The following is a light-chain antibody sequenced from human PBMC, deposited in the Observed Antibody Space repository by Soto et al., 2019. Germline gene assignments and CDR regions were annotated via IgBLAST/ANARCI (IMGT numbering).Light chain of an antibody. CDR3: QQSYSTPPT. CDR2: ATS. J-gene: IGKJ1*01. V-gene: IGKV1-39*01. Sequence: DIQLTQSPSSLSASVGDRVTISCRASQTINSHLNWYQQKPGKAPKPLIYATSTLQTGVPARFSGSGSGTDFTLTISSLLPEDFATYSCQQSYSTPPTFGQGTKVEIK. CDR1: QTINSH.